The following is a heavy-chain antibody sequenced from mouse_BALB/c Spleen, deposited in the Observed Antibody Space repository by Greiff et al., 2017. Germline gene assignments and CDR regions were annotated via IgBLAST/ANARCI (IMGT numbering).Heavy chain of an antibody. Sequence: EVKLVESGGGLVQPGGSLRLSCATSGFTFTDYYMSWVRQPPGKALEWLGFIRNKANGYTTEYSASVKGRFTISRDNSQSILYLQMNTLRAEDSATYYCARDGYYVPYYFDYWGQGTTLTVSS. J-gene: IGHJ2*01. CDR2: IRNKANGYTT. CDR3: ARDGYYVPYYFDY. V-gene: IGHV7-3*02. CDR1: GFTFTDYY. D-gene: IGHD2-3*01.